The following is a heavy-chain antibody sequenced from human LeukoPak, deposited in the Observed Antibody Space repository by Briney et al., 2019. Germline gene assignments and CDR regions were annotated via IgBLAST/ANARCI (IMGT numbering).Heavy chain of an antibody. D-gene: IGHD6-13*01. CDR1: GFTVSSNY. V-gene: IGHV3-53*01. CDR2: VYSDGRT. J-gene: IGHJ4*02. Sequence: PGGSLRLSCAASGFTVSSNYMSWVRQAPGKGLEWVSVVYSDGRTYYADSVQGRFTISRDNSRDTLFLQMHSLRAEDTALYYCARARGVGSWYYFDYWGQGTLVTVSS. CDR3: ARARGVGSWYYFDY.